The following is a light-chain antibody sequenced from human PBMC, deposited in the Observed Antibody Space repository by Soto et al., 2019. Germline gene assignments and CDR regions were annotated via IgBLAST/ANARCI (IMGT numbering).Light chain of an antibody. Sequence: EIVMTQSPATLSVSPGERATLSCRASQSVNSNLVWYQQKPGQAPRLLIYGASTRATGITGRFSGSGYGTEFNLTISSLQSEDFAVYYCQQYNNWLWTFGQGTKVEIK. J-gene: IGKJ1*01. CDR1: QSVNSN. CDR2: GAS. V-gene: IGKV3-15*01. CDR3: QQYNNWLWT.